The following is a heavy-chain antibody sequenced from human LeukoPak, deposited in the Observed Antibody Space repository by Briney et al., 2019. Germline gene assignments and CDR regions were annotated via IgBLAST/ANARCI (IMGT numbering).Heavy chain of an antibody. J-gene: IGHJ4*02. CDR1: GFTVSTNY. Sequence: GGSLRLSCAASGFTVSTNYMSWVRQAPGKGLEWVSIIYSGGTTYYADSVKGRFTISRDISKNTLYLQMDSLRADDTAVYYCARGDSSVGLNYWGQGTLVTVSS. D-gene: IGHD1-26*01. CDR3: ARGDSSVGLNY. V-gene: IGHV3-66*01. CDR2: IYSGGTT.